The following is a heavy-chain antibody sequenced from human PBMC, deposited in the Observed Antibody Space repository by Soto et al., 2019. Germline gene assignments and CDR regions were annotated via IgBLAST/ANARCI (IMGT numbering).Heavy chain of an antibody. CDR1: GYTFTSYD. Sequence: GASVKVSCKASGYTFTSYDINWVRQATGQGLEWMGWMNPNSGNTSYAQKFQGRVTMTRNTSISTAYMELSSLRSEDTAVYYCARGAQVMITFPCMDVWGKGTTVTVSS. D-gene: IGHD3-16*01. J-gene: IGHJ6*03. CDR2: MNPNSGNT. V-gene: IGHV1-8*01. CDR3: ARGAQVMITFPCMDV.